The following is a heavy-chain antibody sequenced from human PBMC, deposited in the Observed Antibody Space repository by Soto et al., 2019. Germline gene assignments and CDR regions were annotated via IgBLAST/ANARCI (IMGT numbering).Heavy chain of an antibody. CDR1: GFTFSSYA. V-gene: IGHV3-30-3*01. D-gene: IGHD2-21*02. CDR3: ARDRGSVVVTAIPDY. J-gene: IGHJ4*02. CDR2: ISYDGSNK. Sequence: QVQLVESGGGVVQPGRSLRLSCAASGFTFSSYAMHWVRQAPGKGLEWVAVISYDGSNKYYADSVKGRFTISRDNSKNTLYLQMNSLRAEDTAVYYCARDRGSVVVTAIPDYWGQGTLVTVSS.